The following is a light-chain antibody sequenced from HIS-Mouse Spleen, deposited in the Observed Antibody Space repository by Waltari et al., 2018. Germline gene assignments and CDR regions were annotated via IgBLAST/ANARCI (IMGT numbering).Light chain of an antibody. V-gene: IGKV1-5*03. J-gene: IGKJ1*01. CDR1: QSISSG. CDR2: QAS. Sequence: DIQMTQSPFTLSASVGDRVTITCRASQSISSGLAWYQQKPGKAPKLLIYQASSLQSGVPSSFSGSGSGTEFTLTISSLQPDDFATYYCQQYNSYSRTFGQGTKVEIK. CDR3: QQYNSYSRT.